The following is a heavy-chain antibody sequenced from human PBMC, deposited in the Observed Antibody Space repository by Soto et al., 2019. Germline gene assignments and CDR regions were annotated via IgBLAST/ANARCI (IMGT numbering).Heavy chain of an antibody. J-gene: IGHJ4*02. D-gene: IGHD7-27*01. CDR2: IIPIFGTA. CDR3: ASDWGSHYFDY. Sequence: VASVKVSCKASGGTFSSYAISWVRQAPGQGLEWMGGIIPIFGTANYAQKFQGRATIAADESTSTAYMELSSLRSEDTAVYYCASDWGSHYFDYWGQGTLVTVSS. V-gene: IGHV1-69*13. CDR1: GGTFSSYA.